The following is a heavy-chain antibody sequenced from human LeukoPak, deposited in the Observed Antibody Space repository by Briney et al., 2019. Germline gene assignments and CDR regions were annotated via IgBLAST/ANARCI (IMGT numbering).Heavy chain of an antibody. J-gene: IGHJ3*02. D-gene: IGHD6-13*01. V-gene: IGHV3-7*01. CDR3: ARDRSQGAFDI. CDR1: GFTFSGYW. CDR2: IRQDGSEK. Sequence: GGSLRLSCAASGFTFSGYWMSWVRQAPGKGLEWVANIRQDGSEKYYVDSVKGRFTISRDNAKNSLYLQMNSLRAEDTAVYYCARDRSQGAFDIWGQGTMVTVSS.